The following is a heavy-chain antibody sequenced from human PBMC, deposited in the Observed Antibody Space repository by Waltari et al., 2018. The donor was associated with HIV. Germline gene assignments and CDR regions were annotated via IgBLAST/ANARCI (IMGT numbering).Heavy chain of an antibody. J-gene: IGHJ2*01. CDR2: IYSSGSK. V-gene: IGHV3-66*01. Sequence: EEQLVESGGGLVQPGGSLRLSCAASGFTVRSNYMNWVRQAPGKGLEGVAVIYSSGSKYDADSVKGRFTSSRDNSKNTLYLQMNSLRAEDTAVYYCAKDIRPGWYLDLWGRGTLVTVSS. CDR1: GFTVRSNY. CDR3: AKDIRPGWYLDL.